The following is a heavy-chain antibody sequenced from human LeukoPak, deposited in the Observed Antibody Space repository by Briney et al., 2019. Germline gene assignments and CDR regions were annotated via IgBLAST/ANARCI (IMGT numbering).Heavy chain of an antibody. CDR1: GGSFSGYY. CDR2: INHSGST. J-gene: IGHJ5*02. Sequence: PSETLSLTCAVYGGSFSGYYWSWIRQPPGKGLEWIGEINHSGSTKYNPSLKSRVTISVDTSKNQFSLKLSSVTAADTAVYYCARGPPYCSGGSCYLNWFDPWGQGTLVTVSS. D-gene: IGHD2-15*01. V-gene: IGHV4-34*01. CDR3: ARGPPYCSGGSCYLNWFDP.